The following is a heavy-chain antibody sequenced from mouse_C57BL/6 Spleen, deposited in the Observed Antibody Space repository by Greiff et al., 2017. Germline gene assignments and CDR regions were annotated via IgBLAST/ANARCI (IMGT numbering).Heavy chain of an antibody. V-gene: IGHV1-62-2*01. Sequence: VQLQQSGAELVKPGASVKLSCKASGYTFTESTIHWVKQRSGQGLEWIGWFYPGSGSIKYNEKFKDKATLTADKSSSTVYLELSRLTSEDSAVXFCARHEEGAIYYDYEGFAYWGQGTLVTVSA. J-gene: IGHJ3*01. CDR2: FYPGSGSI. D-gene: IGHD2-4*01. CDR1: GYTFTEST. CDR3: ARHEEGAIYYDYEGFAY.